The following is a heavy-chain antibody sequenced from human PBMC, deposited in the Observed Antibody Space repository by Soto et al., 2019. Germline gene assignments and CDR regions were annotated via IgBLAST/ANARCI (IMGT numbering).Heavy chain of an antibody. J-gene: IGHJ5*02. CDR3: ARGGGREGWFDP. D-gene: IGHD3-16*01. V-gene: IGHV4-30-2*01. Sequence: SETLSLTCAVSGGSISSGGYSWSWIRQPPGKGLEWIGYIYHSGSTYYNPSLRSRVTISVDRSKNQFSLKLSSVTAADTAVYYCARGGGREGWFDPWGQGTLVTVSS. CDR1: GGSISSGGYS. CDR2: IYHSGST.